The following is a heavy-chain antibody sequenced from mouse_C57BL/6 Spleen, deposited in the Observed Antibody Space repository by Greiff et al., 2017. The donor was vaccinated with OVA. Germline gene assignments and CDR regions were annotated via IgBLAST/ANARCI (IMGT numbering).Heavy chain of an antibody. CDR2: INSDGGSN. Sequence: VQLKESGGGLVQPGESLKLSCESNEYEFHSHDMSWVRKTPEKRLELVAAINSDGGSNYYPDTMERRFIIYRDNTKKTLYLQMSSLRSENTALYYFARHDDYGNSPFAYWGQGTLVTVSA. V-gene: IGHV5-2*01. J-gene: IGHJ3*01. D-gene: IGHD2-1*01. CDR3: ARHDDYGNSPFAY. CDR1: EYEFHSHD.